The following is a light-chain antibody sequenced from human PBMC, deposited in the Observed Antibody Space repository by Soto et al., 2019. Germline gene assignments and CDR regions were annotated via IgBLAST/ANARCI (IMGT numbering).Light chain of an antibody. CDR1: SSDVGAYDY. J-gene: IGLJ1*01. V-gene: IGLV2-8*01. CDR2: EIN. CDR3: SSFAGSNNSPYV. Sequence: QSALTQPPSASGSPGQSVTISCTGTSSDVGAYDYVSWYQQHPGKAPKLMIYEINKRPSGVPDRFSGSKSGNTASLTVSGLQDEDEADYYCSSFAGSNNSPYVFGTGTKLTVL.